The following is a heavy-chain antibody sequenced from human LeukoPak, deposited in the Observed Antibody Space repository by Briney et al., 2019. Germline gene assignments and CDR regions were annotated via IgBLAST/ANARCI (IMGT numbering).Heavy chain of an antibody. J-gene: IGHJ4*02. CDR3: ASGDGDYVGY. D-gene: IGHD4-17*01. V-gene: IGHV4-31*03. Sequence: SSETLSLTCTVSGGSISSSSYYWGWIRQHPGKGLEWIGYIYYSGSTYYNPSLKSRVTISVDTSKNQFSLKLSSVTAADTAVYYCASGDGDYVGYWGQGTLVTVSS. CDR1: GGSISSSSYY. CDR2: IYYSGST.